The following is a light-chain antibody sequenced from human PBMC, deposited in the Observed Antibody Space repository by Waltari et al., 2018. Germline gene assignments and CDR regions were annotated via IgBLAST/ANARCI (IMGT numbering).Light chain of an antibody. CDR3: QQSIQCPYT. Sequence: DIAMTQSPATLSLSPGERATLSCRASQSVNRNLAWYQQKPGQPPRLLIYGVSSRATGIPDRFTGSGSGMEFTLTISSLEPEDVGIYHCQQSIQCPYTFGQGTKVEIK. J-gene: IGKJ2*01. CDR2: GVS. V-gene: IGKV3D-15*01. CDR1: QSVNRN.